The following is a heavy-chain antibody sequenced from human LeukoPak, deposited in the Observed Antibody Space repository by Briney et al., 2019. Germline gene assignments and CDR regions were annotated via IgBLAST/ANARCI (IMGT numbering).Heavy chain of an antibody. D-gene: IGHD5-18*01. CDR2: IYYSGST. J-gene: IGHJ5*02. V-gene: IGHV4-39*01. CDR1: GGSISSSSYY. CDR3: ARGLQLAGWFDP. Sequence: SETLSLTCTVSGGSISSSSYYWGWIRQPPGKGLEWIGTIYYSGSTYYNPSLKSRVTISVATSKNQFSLKLSSVTAADTAVYYCARGLQLAGWFDPWGQGTLVTVSS.